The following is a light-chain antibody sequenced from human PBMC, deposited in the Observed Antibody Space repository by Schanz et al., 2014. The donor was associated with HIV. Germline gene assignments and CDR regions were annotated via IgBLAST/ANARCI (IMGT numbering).Light chain of an antibody. CDR1: NSTSGTNY. CDR2: EVS. V-gene: IGLV2-18*02. J-gene: IGLJ1*01. CDR3: SSYTSSSSYV. Sequence: QSVLTQPPSVSAAPGQKVTISCSGSNSTSGTNYLSWYQELPGTAPKLLIYEVSDRPSGIPDRFSGSKSGNTASLTISGLQAEDEADYYCSSYTSSSSYVFGTGTKLTVL.